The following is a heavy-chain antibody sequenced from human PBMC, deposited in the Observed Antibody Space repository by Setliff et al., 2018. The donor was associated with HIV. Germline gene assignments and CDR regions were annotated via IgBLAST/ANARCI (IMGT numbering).Heavy chain of an antibody. D-gene: IGHD1-20*01. J-gene: IGHJ3*02. CDR3: ARMRGGHNIREGAFDI. CDR1: GYSFSSYG. CDR2: MSTDNGNT. V-gene: IGHV1-18*01. Sequence: ASVKVSCKASGYSFSSYGIGWVRLAPGQGLEWMGWMSTDNGNTNYAQKVQGRVTMTTDTGTRTAYMELRSLRSDATAMYYCARMRGGHNIREGAFDIWGQGTMVT.